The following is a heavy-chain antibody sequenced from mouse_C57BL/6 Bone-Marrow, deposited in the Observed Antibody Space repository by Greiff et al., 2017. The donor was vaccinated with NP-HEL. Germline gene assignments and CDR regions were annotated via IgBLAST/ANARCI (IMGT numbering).Heavy chain of an antibody. D-gene: IGHD2-4*01. V-gene: IGHV1-84*01. CDR2: IYPGSGNT. CDR1: GYTFTDYY. Sequence: VVESGPELVKPGASVKISCKASGYTFTDYYINWVKQRPGQGLEWIGWIYPGSGNTKYNEKFKGKATLTVDTSSSTAYMQLSSLTSEDSAVYFCARGTIYYDYDDAMDYWGQGTSVTVSS. J-gene: IGHJ4*01. CDR3: ARGTIYYDYDDAMDY.